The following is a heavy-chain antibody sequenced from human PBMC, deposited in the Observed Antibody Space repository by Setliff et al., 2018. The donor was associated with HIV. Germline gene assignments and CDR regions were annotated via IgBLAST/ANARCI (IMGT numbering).Heavy chain of an antibody. V-gene: IGHV4-39*01. J-gene: IGHJ5*02. CDR1: GGSISSSTYY. CDR3: ARRGRDGVLIVFATGFDP. D-gene: IGHD2-8*01. CDR2: IFYTGST. Sequence: SETLSLTCSVSGGSISSSTYYWGWIRQPPGKGLEWIGDIFYTGSTYYNPSLKSPVAISIDTSEIRFSLRLNSVTAADTGVYYCARRGRDGVLIVFATGFDPWGQGTLVTVSS.